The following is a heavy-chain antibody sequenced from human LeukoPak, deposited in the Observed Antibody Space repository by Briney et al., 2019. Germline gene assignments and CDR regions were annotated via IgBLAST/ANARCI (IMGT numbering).Heavy chain of an antibody. Sequence: GGSLRLSCAASGFTFSHYGVHWVRQAPGKGLEWVAFIRYDGSNKYYADSVKGRFTISRDNSKNTLYLQMNSLRAEDTAVYYCAKGKVVGATSYYFDYWGQGTLVTVSS. V-gene: IGHV3-30*02. CDR3: AKGKVVGATSYYFDY. J-gene: IGHJ4*02. CDR1: GFTFSHYG. CDR2: IRYDGSNK. D-gene: IGHD1-26*01.